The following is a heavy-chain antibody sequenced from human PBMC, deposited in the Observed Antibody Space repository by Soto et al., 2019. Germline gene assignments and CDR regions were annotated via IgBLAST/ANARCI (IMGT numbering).Heavy chain of an antibody. CDR2: INHSGST. D-gene: IGHD3-3*01. J-gene: IGHJ5*02. V-gene: IGHV4-34*01. CDR3: ARGRGTIFGVVIINQGWFDP. CDR1: GGSFSGYY. Sequence: ASETLSLTCAVYGGSFSGYYWSWIRQPPGKGLEWIGEINHSGSTNYNPSLKSRVTISVDTSKNQFSLKLSSVTAADTAVYYCARGRGTIFGVVIINQGWFDPWGQGTLVTVSS.